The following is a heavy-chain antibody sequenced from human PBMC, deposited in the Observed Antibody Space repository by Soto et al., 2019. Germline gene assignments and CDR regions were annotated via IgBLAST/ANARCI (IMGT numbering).Heavy chain of an antibody. Sequence: QVQLVQSGAEVNKPGASVKVSCKASGYTFTGYYMHWVRQAPGQGLEWMGWINPNSGGTNYAQKFQGWVTMTRDTSISTAYMELSRLRSDDTVVYYCAREKMEVSTGYDGMDVWGQGTTVTVSS. CDR3: AREKMEVSTGYDGMDV. CDR1: GYTFTGYY. V-gene: IGHV1-2*04. D-gene: IGHD5-12*01. J-gene: IGHJ6*02. CDR2: INPNSGGT.